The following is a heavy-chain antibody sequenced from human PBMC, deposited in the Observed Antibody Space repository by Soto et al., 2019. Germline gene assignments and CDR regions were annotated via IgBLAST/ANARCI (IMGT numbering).Heavy chain of an antibody. CDR2: INPSDGST. V-gene: IGHV1-46*01. Sequence: QVQLVQSGAEVKKPGASVKVSCKASGYPFTSYYVHWVRQAPGQGLEWMGFINPSDGSTSYPQKFQGRVTLTRDTSRSTVYMEGSSLSSEDTAVSDCAREMYTSRGSPFDYWRQRTLVTVPS. CDR3: AREMYTSRGSPFDY. CDR1: GYPFTSYY. D-gene: IGHD3-16*01. J-gene: IGHJ4*02.